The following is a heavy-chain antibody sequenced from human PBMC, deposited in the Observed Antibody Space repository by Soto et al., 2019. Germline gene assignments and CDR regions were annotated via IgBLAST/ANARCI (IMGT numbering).Heavy chain of an antibody. J-gene: IGHJ3*02. CDR3: PREGYYDCSGYYSGAFHI. CDR1: GGTFSSYA. Sequence: QVQLVQSGAEVQKPGSSVKVSCKASGGTFSSYAISWVRQDPGQGLEWLGGIIPIFGTANYTQKFQGRVTITADESTSTSYMELSSLRSDDTVVYYYPREGYYDCSGYYSGAFHICGKGTMVTVSS. CDR2: IIPIFGTA. D-gene: IGHD3-22*01. V-gene: IGHV1-69*01.